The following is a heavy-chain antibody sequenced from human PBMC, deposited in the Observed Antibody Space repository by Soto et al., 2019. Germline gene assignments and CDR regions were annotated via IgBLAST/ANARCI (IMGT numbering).Heavy chain of an antibody. CDR2: IYTGGST. D-gene: IGHD2-15*01. Sequence: SETLSLTCTVSGGSISSYYWSWIRQPAGKGLEWIGRIYTGGSTNYSPSLKSRVTMSVDTSKNQFSLGPTSVTAADTAVYYCARASVGPPGGGSWTMPFDIWGRGTLVTVSS. V-gene: IGHV4-4*07. J-gene: IGHJ4*02. CDR3: ARASVGPPGGGSWTMPFDI. CDR1: GGSISSYY.